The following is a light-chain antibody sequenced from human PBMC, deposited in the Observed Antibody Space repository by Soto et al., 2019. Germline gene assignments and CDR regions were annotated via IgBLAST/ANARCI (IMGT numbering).Light chain of an antibody. CDR2: GAS. CDR3: LQDYNYPRT. Sequence: AIQMTQSPSSLSASVGDRVTITCRASQDIRNELGWYQQKSGTAPKLLIYGASNLQSGVPSRFSGSGSGTDFTLTISSPQPEDFATYYCLQDYNYPRTFGQGTNLEI. J-gene: IGKJ2*01. V-gene: IGKV1-6*01. CDR1: QDIRNE.